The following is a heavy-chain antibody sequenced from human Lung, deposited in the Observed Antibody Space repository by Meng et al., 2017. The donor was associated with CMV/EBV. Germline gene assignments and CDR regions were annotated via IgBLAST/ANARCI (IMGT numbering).Heavy chain of an antibody. V-gene: IGHV1-24*01. J-gene: IGHJ4*02. Sequence: AXVXVSXXVSGYSLTELSIQWVRQAPGKGLEWMGGFDPEDGETIYAQKFQGRVTMTEDTSTNTAYMELSNLGSDDTAVYYYVTDDLCSGGDCSFGYWGQGTLVXVSS. CDR1: GYSLTELS. CDR3: VTDDLCSGGDCSFGY. CDR2: FDPEDGET. D-gene: IGHD2-21*02.